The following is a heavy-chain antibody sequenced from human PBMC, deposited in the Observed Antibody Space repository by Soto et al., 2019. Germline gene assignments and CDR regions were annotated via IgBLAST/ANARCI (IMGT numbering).Heavy chain of an antibody. CDR3: ARDCSGGSCYPGMDV. CDR1: GFNFNSYT. V-gene: IGHV3-21*01. J-gene: IGHJ6*02. CDR2: ISSSGYI. D-gene: IGHD2-15*01. Sequence: KTGGSLRLSCVASGFNFNSYTINWVRQAPGKRLEWLSSISSSGYIFSTDSVRCRFTISRDYAKNSVYLQIKSLSTEDTAVYFCARDCSGGSCYPGMDVWGQGTTVTVSS.